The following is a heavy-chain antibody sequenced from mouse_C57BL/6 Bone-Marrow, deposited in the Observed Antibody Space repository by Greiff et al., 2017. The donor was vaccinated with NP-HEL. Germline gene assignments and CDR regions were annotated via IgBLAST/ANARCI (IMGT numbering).Heavy chain of an antibody. CDR2: INPSNGGT. Sequence: QVQLQQPGTELVKPGASVKLSCKASGYTFTSYWMHWVKQRPGQGLEWIGNINPSNGGTNYNEKFKGKATLTADKSSSTAYMQLSSLTSEDATGYFCARSPLSGGYYVAWFAYWGQGTLVTVSA. V-gene: IGHV1-53*01. J-gene: IGHJ3*01. CDR1: GYTFTSYW. D-gene: IGHD2-3*01. CDR3: ARSPLSGGYYVAWFAY.